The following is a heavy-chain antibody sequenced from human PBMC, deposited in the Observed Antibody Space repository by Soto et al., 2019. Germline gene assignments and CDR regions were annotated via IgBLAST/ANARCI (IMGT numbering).Heavy chain of an antibody. CDR2: FDPEDGET. CDR1: GYTLTELS. J-gene: IGHJ6*02. Sequence: ASVKVSCKVSGYTLTELSMHWVRQAPGKGLEWMGGFDPEDGETIYAQKFQGRVTMTEGTSTDTAYMELSSLRSEDTAVYYCGTTWNYAYGMDVGGQGITVTVSS. CDR3: GTTWNYAYGMDV. V-gene: IGHV1-24*01. D-gene: IGHD1-7*01.